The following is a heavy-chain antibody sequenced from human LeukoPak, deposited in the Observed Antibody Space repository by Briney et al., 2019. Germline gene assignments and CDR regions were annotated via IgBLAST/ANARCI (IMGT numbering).Heavy chain of an antibody. D-gene: IGHD3-3*01. CDR3: ARDGAIFGEYYFDY. V-gene: IGHV3-53*01. Sequence: PGGSLRLSCAASGFTVSSNYMSWVRQAPGKGLEWVSVIYSGGSTYYADSVKGRFTISRDNSKNTLYLQMNSLRAEDTAVYYCARDGAIFGEYYFDYWGQGTLVTVSS. CDR2: IYSGGST. J-gene: IGHJ4*02. CDR1: GFTVSSNY.